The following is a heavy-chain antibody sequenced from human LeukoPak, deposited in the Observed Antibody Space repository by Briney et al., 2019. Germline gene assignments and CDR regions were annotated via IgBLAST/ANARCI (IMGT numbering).Heavy chain of an antibody. J-gene: IGHJ4*02. CDR3: ARGIARYYFDY. D-gene: IGHD2-21*01. Sequence: SETLSLTCTVSGXSISSYYGSWIRQPPGKGLEWIGYIYSSGSTNYNPSLKSRVTISVDTSKNQFSLKLSSVTASDTAVYYCARGIARYYFDYWGQGTLVTVSS. CDR1: GXSISSYY. V-gene: IGHV4-59*01. CDR2: IYSSGST.